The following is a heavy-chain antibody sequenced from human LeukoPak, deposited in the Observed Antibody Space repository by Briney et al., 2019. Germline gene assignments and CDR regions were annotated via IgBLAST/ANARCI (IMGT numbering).Heavy chain of an antibody. D-gene: IGHD6-19*01. Sequence: GGSLRLSCAASGFTFSSYWMNWVRQAPGKGLEWVANIKQDGSEKYYVDSVKGRFTISRDNARNSLYLEMNSLRAEDTAVYYCARGDSSGWPFDAFDIWGQGTMVTVSS. CDR3: ARGDSSGWPFDAFDI. CDR1: GFTFSSYW. V-gene: IGHV3-7*01. J-gene: IGHJ3*02. CDR2: IKQDGSEK.